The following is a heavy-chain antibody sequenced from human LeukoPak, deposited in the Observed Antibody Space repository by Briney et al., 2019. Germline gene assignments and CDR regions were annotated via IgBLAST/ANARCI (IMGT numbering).Heavy chain of an antibody. CDR1: GYTFTGYY. CDR2: INPNSGGT. D-gene: IGHD3-10*01. CDR3: ARTYYYGSGSYTPGDY. Sequence: ASVKVSCKASGYTFTGYYMHWVRQAPGQGLVWMGWINPNSGGTNYAQKFQGRVTMTRDTSISTTYMELSRLRSDDTAVYYCARTYYYGSGSYTPGDYWGQGTLVTVSS. V-gene: IGHV1-2*02. J-gene: IGHJ4*02.